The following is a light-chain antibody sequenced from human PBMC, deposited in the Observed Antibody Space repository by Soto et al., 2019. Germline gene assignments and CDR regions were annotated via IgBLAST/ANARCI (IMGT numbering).Light chain of an antibody. J-gene: IGKJ1*01. CDR1: QPISTW. CDR3: QHYNSYSEA. V-gene: IGKV1-5*01. Sequence: DIQMTQSPSTLSASVGDRVTMSCRASQPISTWLAWYQQRPGKAPNLLIYHASSLETGVPSRFSGSGSGTEFTLTISSLQPDDFATYYCQHYNSYSEAFGQGTKVDIK. CDR2: HAS.